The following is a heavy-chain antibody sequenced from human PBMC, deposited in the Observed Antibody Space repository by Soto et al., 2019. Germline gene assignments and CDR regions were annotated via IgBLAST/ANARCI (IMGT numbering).Heavy chain of an antibody. D-gene: IGHD1-26*01. Sequence: QVQLVQSGAEVKKPGASVKVSCKASGYTFTSYGISWVRQAPGQGLEWMGWISAYNGNTNYAQKLQGRVTMTTDTSTSTAYMELRSLRSDDTAVYYCARVPLVGELKDDYYYYGMGVWGQGTTVTVSS. CDR3: ARVPLVGELKDDYYYYGMGV. CDR1: GYTFTSYG. V-gene: IGHV1-18*01. J-gene: IGHJ6*02. CDR2: ISAYNGNT.